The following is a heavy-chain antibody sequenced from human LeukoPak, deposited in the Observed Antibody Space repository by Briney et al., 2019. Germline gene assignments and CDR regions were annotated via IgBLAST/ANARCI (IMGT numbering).Heavy chain of an antibody. Sequence: ASMKVSCKASGGTFSRYAMSWVRQAPGQGLEWMGGIIPIFGTASFAQKFQGRVTITADESTGTAYMELSSLRSEDTAVYYCARVVTPRYCSTPSCYWKGWFDPWGQGTLVTVSS. CDR2: IIPIFGTA. CDR3: ARVVTPRYCSTPSCYWKGWFDP. D-gene: IGHD2-2*01. J-gene: IGHJ5*02. V-gene: IGHV1-69*13. CDR1: GGTFSRYA.